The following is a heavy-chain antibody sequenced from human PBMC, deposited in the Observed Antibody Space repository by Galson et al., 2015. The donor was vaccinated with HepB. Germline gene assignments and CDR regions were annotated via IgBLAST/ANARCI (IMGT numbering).Heavy chain of an antibody. D-gene: IGHD3-22*01. CDR1: GFTFSGSA. Sequence: SLRLSCAASGFTFSGSAMHWVRLASGKGLEWVGRIRSKANSYATAYAASVKGRFTISRDDSKNTAYLQMNSLKTEDTAVYYCTRHSYYYDSSGAHWGQGTLVTVSS. CDR2: IRSKANSYAT. J-gene: IGHJ4*02. CDR3: TRHSYYYDSSGAH. V-gene: IGHV3-73*01.